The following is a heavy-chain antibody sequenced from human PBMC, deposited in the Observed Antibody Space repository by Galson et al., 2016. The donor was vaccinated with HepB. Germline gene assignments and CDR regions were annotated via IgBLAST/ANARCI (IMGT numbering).Heavy chain of an antibody. CDR2: IYHSGST. Sequence: ETLSLTCTVSGYSISSGYYWGWIRQPPGKGLEWIGSIYHSGSTYYNPSLKSRVTISVDTSKNQFSLKLNSVTAADTAIYYCARTSVRSGWIDPWGQGILVTVSS. CDR3: ARTSVRSGWIDP. CDR1: GYSISSGYY. D-gene: IGHD3-9*01. J-gene: IGHJ5*02. V-gene: IGHV4-38-2*02.